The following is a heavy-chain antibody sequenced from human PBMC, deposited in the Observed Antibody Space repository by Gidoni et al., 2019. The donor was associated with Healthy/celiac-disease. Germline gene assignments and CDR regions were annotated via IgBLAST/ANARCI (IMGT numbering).Heavy chain of an antibody. V-gene: IGHV3-23*01. CDR2: ISGSGGST. D-gene: IGHD3-22*01. Sequence: EVQLLESGGGLVQPGGSLRRSCAAAGVTFSSYAMRWVRQAPGTGLEWVSAISGSGGSTYYADSVKGRFTISRDNSKNTLYLQMNSLRAEDTAVYYCAAPWTPYYYDSSGPWAFDIWGQGTMVTVSS. CDR3: AAPWTPYYYDSSGPWAFDI. CDR1: GVTFSSYA. J-gene: IGHJ3*02.